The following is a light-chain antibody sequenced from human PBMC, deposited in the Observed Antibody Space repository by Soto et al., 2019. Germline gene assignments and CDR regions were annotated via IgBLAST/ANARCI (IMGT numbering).Light chain of an antibody. CDR3: CSYAGTYTYL. CDR1: SSDVGGYNY. Sequence: QSALTQPRSVSGSPGQSVTISCTGTSSDVGGYNYVSWYQQHPGKAPKLMVYDVTERPSGVPDRFSGSKSGNTASLTISGLRAEDEADYYCCSYAGTYTYLFGTGTKVTVL. J-gene: IGLJ1*01. V-gene: IGLV2-11*01. CDR2: DVT.